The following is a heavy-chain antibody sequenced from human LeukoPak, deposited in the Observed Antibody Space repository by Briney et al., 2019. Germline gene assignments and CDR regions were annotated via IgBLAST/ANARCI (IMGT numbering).Heavy chain of an antibody. J-gene: IGHJ4*02. CDR2: ISYDGSNK. CDR3: ASIEDY. Sequence: QSGGSLRLSCAASGFTFSSYAMHWVRQAPGKGLEWVAVISYDGSNKYYADSVKGRFTISRDNSKNTLYLQMNSLRAEDTAVYYCASIEDYWGQGTLVTVSS. CDR1: GFTFSSYA. D-gene: IGHD2-15*01. V-gene: IGHV3-30-3*01.